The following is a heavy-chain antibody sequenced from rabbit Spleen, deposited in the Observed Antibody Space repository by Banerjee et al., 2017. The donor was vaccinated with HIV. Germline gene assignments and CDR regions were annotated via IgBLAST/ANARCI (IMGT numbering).Heavy chain of an antibody. CDR3: ARDLTGVIGWNFGW. V-gene: IGHV1S40*01. CDR2: MASSEVT. Sequence: QSLEESGGDLVKPGASLTLTCTASGFDFSSNAVCWVRQAPGKGLEWIGCMASSEVTYYASWAKGRFTFSKTSSTTVTLQVTSLTAADTATYFCARDLTGVIGWNFGWWGPGTLVTVS. J-gene: IGHJ6*01. D-gene: IGHD4-1*01. CDR1: GFDFSSNA.